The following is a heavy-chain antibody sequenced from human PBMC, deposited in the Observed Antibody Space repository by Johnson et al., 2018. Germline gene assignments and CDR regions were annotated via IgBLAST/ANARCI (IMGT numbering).Heavy chain of an antibody. CDR2: ISYDGSNK. CDR3: AKEPGRNYYEPWRGAFDI. V-gene: IGHV3-30*18. D-gene: IGHD3-22*01. CDR1: GFTFSSYG. J-gene: IGHJ3*02. Sequence: QVQLVESGGGVVQPGRSLRLSCAASGFTFSSYGMHWVRQAPGKGLEWVAVISYDGSNKYYADSVKGRFTISRDNSKNTLYLQMNSLRAEDTAVYYCAKEPGRNYYEPWRGAFDIWGQGTMVTVSS.